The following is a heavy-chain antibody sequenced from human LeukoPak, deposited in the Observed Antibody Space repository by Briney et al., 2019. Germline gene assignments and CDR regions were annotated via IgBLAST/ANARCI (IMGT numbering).Heavy chain of an antibody. CDR2: INSDGSST. D-gene: IGHD1-26*01. Sequence: GGSLRLSCAASGFTFSSYWMHWVRQAPGKGLVWVSRINSDGSSTSYADSVKGRFTISRDNAKNTLYLQMNSLRAEDTAVYYCARGDSGSWNYKRGFDHWGQGTLVTVSS. CDR3: ARGDSGSWNYKRGFDH. J-gene: IGHJ5*02. V-gene: IGHV3-74*01. CDR1: GFTFSSYW.